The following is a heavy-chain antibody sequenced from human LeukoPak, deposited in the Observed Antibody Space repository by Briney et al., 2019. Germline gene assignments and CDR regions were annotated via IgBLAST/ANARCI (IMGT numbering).Heavy chain of an antibody. D-gene: IGHD3-22*01. CDR1: GYTFTSYV. CDR2: INTHTGNP. V-gene: IGHV7-4-1*02. J-gene: IGHJ4*02. CDR3: SRDRGSYYSDSSAYRGFEY. Sequence: VASVKVSCKASGYTFTSYVINWVRQAPGQGPEWMGWINTHTGNPTYAQGFTGRFVFTLDTSVSTAYLQISSLKADDSAVYYCSRDRGSYYSDSSAYRGFEYWGQGTLVTVSS.